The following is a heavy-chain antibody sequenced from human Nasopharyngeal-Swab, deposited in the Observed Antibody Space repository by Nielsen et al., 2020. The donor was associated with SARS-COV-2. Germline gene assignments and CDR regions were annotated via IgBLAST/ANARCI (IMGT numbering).Heavy chain of an antibody. CDR3: AAARGVWYGDYVLDY. Sequence: ASVKVSCKASGYTFTGYYMHWVRQAPGQGLEWMGWINPNSGGTNYAQKFQERVTITRDMSTSTAYMELSSLRSEDTAVYYCAAARGVWYGDYVLDYWGQGTLVTVSS. CDR1: GYTFTGYY. CDR2: INPNSGGT. V-gene: IGHV1-2*02. D-gene: IGHD4-17*01. J-gene: IGHJ4*02.